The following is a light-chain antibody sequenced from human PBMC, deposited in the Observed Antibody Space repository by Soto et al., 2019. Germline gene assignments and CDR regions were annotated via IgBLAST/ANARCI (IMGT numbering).Light chain of an antibody. V-gene: IGKV1-39*01. CDR3: QQSLSTPLT. CDR2: AAS. CDR1: QTISRY. J-gene: IGKJ1*01. Sequence: DLQMTQSPSSLSASVGDRVTITCRASQTISRYLNWYRQKLGRAPELLIYAASTLQSGAPSRFSGSGSGTDYTLTISSLEPEDFATYYCQQSLSTPLTFGQGTKVEIK.